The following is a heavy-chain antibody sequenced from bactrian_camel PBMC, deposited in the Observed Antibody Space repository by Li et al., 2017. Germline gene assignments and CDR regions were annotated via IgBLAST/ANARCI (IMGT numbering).Heavy chain of an antibody. CDR2: IDSDGIA. V-gene: IGHV3S53*01. CDR3: AADRDVNVPPSLALDSGRYNN. Sequence: LVESGGGLVQPGGSLRLSCVASRSLYSGACVGWLRQAPGKEREGVAAIDSDGIASYADSVKGRFTVSRDNANNTVNLMMNSLKPEDSAMYYCAADRDVNVPPSLALDSGRYNNWGQGTQVTVS. J-gene: IGHJ4*01. CDR1: RSLYSGAC.